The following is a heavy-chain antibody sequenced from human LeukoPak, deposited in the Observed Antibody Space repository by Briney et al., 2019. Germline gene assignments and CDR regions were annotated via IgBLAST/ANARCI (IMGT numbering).Heavy chain of an antibody. J-gene: IGHJ4*02. Sequence: PGGSLRLSCAASGFTFSNAWMSWVRQAPGKGLEWVGRIKSKTDGGTTDYAAPVKGRFTISRDDSKNTLYLQMNSLKTEDTAVYYCTADPAVAGLDYWGQGTLVTVSS. CDR3: TADPAVAGLDY. D-gene: IGHD6-19*01. V-gene: IGHV3-15*01. CDR1: GFTFSNAW. CDR2: IKSKTDGGTT.